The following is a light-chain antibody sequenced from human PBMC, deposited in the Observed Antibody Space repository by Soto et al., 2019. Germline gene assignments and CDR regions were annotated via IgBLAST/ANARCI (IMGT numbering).Light chain of an antibody. CDR1: SGHSSYI. J-gene: IGLJ1*01. V-gene: IGLV4-60*02. CDR3: ETWDSNTYV. CDR2: LEGSGNY. Sequence: QSVLTQSSSASASLGSSVKLTCTLSSGHSSYIIAWHQQQPGKAPRYLMKLEGSGNYNTGSGVPDRFSGSSSGADRYLTISNLQFEDEADYYCETWDSNTYVFGTGTKLTVL.